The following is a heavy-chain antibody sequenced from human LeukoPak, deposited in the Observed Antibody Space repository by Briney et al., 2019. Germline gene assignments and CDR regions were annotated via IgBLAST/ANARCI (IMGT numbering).Heavy chain of an antibody. J-gene: IGHJ4*02. CDR3: ARWGGRFGELYD. V-gene: IGHV1-46*01. CDR2: INPSGGST. Sequence: GASVKVSFKASGYTFTSYYMHWVRQAPGQGLEWMGIINPSGGSTSYAQKFQGRVTMTRDTSTSTVYMELSSLRSEDTAVYYCARWGGRFGELYDWGQGTLVTVSS. D-gene: IGHD3-10*01. CDR1: GYTFTSYY.